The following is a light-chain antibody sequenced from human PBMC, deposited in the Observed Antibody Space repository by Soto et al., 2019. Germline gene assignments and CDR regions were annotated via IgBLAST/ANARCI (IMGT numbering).Light chain of an antibody. J-gene: IGKJ5*01. CDR2: GAS. Sequence: EIVLTQSPGTLSLSPGERATLSCRASQSVSNSYLAWYQQKPGQAPRLLIYGASSRATGIPDRFSGSGSGTDLTLTISRLEPEDFAVYYCQQYGSSPPLTFGQGTRLEIK. V-gene: IGKV3-20*01. CDR3: QQYGSSPPLT. CDR1: QSVSNSY.